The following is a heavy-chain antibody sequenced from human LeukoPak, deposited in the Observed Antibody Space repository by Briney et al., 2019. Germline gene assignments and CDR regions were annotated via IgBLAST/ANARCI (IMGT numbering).Heavy chain of an antibody. V-gene: IGHV3-33*01. CDR3: ARELSEGYAFDI. D-gene: IGHD3-16*02. CDR1: GFTFSSYG. J-gene: IGHJ3*02. CDR2: IWYDGSNK. Sequence: GGSLRLSCAASGFTFSSYGMHWVRQAPGKGLEWVAVIWYDGSNKYYADSVKGRFTISRDNSKNTLYLQMNSLRAEDTAVYYCARELSEGYAFDIWGQGTMVTVSS.